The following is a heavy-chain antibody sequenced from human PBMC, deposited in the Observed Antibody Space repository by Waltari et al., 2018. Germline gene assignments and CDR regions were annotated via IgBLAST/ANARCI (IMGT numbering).Heavy chain of an antibody. CDR2: TDYRCKWYN. D-gene: IGHD6-13*01. CDR3: AREGIAAAGNYYYYGMDV. J-gene: IGHJ6*02. V-gene: IGHV6-1*01. CDR1: GDSVSSNSAA. Sequence: QVQLQQSGPGLVKPSQTLSLTCAISGDSVSSNSAAWNWIRQSPSSGLERLGRTDYRCKWYNDYAVTVKSRITINPGTSKNQFSLQLNSVTPEDTAVYYCAREGIAAAGNYYYYGMDVWGQGTTVTVSS.